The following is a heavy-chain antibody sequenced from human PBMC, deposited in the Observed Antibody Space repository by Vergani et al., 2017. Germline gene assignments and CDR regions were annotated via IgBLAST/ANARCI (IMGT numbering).Heavy chain of an antibody. Sequence: QVQLVESGGGVVQPGGSLRLSCAASGFTFSSYGMHWVRQAPAKGLEWVAFIRYDGSNKYYADSVKGRFTISRDNSKNTLYLQMNSLRAEDTAVYYCAKDQTMVRDYGMDVWGQGTTVTVSS. J-gene: IGHJ6*02. V-gene: IGHV3-30*02. CDR1: GFTFSSYG. CDR2: IRYDGSNK. CDR3: AKDQTMVRDYGMDV. D-gene: IGHD3-10*01.